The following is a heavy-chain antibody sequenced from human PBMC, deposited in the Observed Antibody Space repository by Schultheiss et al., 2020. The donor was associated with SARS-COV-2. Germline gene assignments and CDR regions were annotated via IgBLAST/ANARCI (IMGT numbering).Heavy chain of an antibody. D-gene: IGHD5-18*01. J-gene: IGHJ2*01. Sequence: GGSLRLSCAASGFTFSNYAMHWVRQAPGKGLEWVAIIWYDGSNKYYADSVKGRFTISRDNSKNTLFLQMNSLRVEDTAVYYCAKDREDTAVVWGYFDLWGRGTPVTVSS. CDR3: AKDREDTAVVWGYFDL. CDR2: IWYDGSNK. V-gene: IGHV3-33*06. CDR1: GFTFSNYA.